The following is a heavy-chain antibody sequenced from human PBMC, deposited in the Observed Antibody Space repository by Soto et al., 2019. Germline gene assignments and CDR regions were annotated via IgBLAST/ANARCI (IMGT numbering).Heavy chain of an antibody. J-gene: IGHJ3*01. D-gene: IGHD1-26*01. CDR1: GFTFNTYV. V-gene: IGHV3-23*01. Sequence: EVQLLESGGGLVQPGGSLRLSCAASGFTFNTYVMNWVRQAPGKGLEWVSTISYSADKTHYADSVKGRFTISRDNSRDTLFLQMNSLSAGDAAVYYCARRARTATTNWGAFDVWGQGTMVTVSS. CDR2: ISYSADKT. CDR3: ARRARTATTNWGAFDV.